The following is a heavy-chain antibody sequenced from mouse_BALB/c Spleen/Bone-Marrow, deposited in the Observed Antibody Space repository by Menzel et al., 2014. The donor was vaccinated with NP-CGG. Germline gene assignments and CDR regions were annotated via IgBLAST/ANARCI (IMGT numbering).Heavy chain of an antibody. V-gene: IGHV1-69*02. Sequence: AQLQQSGAELVKPGAPVKLSCRASGYTFTTYWMNWVTQRPGRGLEWIGRIDPSDSETRYNQKFKDKATLTLAKSSSTASIQLSSLTSEDSAVYYCARALGDDYYYAMECWRQGSSGTVSS. D-gene: IGHD2-4*01. J-gene: IGHJ4*01. CDR1: GYTFTTYW. CDR2: IDPSDSET. CDR3: ARALGDDYYYAMEC.